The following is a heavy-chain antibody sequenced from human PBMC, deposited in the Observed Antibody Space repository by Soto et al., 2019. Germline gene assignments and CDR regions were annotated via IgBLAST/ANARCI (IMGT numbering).Heavy chain of an antibody. J-gene: IGHJ5*02. CDR1: GFTFSSYG. D-gene: IGHD3-22*01. V-gene: IGHV3-30*03. Sequence: PGGSLRLSCAASGFTFSSYGMHWVRQAPGKGLEWVALISYDGSNKYYADSVKGRFTISRDNSKNTLYLQMNSLRAEDTAVYYCARMGDSSGYSGWFDPWGQGTLVTVSS. CDR3: ARMGDSSGYSGWFDP. CDR2: ISYDGSNK.